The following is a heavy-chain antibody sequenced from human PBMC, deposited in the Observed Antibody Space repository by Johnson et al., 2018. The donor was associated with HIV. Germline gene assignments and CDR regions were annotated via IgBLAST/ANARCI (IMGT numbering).Heavy chain of an antibody. Sequence: VQLVESGGGLVQPGGSLRLSCAASGFTFDDYAMHWVRQAPGKGLEWVSGISWNSGSIGYADSVKGRFTISRDNAQNSLYRQMNSLRAADTAVYYCARGDFWSGPNVFDIWGQGTMVTVSS. J-gene: IGHJ3*02. CDR3: ARGDFWSGPNVFDI. V-gene: IGHV3-9*01. D-gene: IGHD3-3*01. CDR2: ISWNSGSI. CDR1: GFTFDDYA.